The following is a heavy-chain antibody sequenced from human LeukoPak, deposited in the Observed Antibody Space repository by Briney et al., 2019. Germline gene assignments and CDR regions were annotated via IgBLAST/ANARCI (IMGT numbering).Heavy chain of an antibody. CDR2: ISSSGSTI. CDR1: GFTFSNAW. V-gene: IGHV3-11*04. D-gene: IGHD5-12*01. CDR3: ARDRGGYVSPIDY. Sequence: GGSLRLSCAASGFTFSNAWMSWVRQAPGKGLEWVSYISSSGSTIYYADSVKGRFTISRDNAKNSLYLQMNSLRAEDTAVYYCARDRGGYVSPIDYWGQGTLVTVSS. J-gene: IGHJ4*02.